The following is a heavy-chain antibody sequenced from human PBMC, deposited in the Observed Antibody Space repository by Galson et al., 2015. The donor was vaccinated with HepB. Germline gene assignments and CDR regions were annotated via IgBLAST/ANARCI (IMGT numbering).Heavy chain of an antibody. V-gene: IGHV3-23*01. CDR3: AKVGFLFPNLKYGSGTRAVYKAGY. J-gene: IGHJ4*02. CDR1: GFTFSSYA. D-gene: IGHD3-10*01. Sequence: SLRLSCAASGFTFSSYAMSWVRQAPGKGLEWVSAISGSGGSTYYADSVKGRFTISRDNSKNTLYLQMNSLRAEDTAVYYCAKVGFLFPNLKYGSGTRAVYKAGYWGQGTLVTVSS. CDR2: ISGSGGST.